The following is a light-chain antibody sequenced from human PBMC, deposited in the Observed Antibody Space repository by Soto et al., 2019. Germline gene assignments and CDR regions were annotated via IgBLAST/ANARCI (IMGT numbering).Light chain of an antibody. Sequence: EIVLTQSPATLSLSPGERATLSCRASQSVSSYLAWYQQRPGQAPRLLIYDTSNRATGIPGRFSGSGFGTDFTLTISSLEPEDFAVYYCQQRSDWPRGFGQGTRVEIK. J-gene: IGKJ5*01. CDR2: DTS. CDR1: QSVSSY. V-gene: IGKV3-11*01. CDR3: QQRSDWPRG.